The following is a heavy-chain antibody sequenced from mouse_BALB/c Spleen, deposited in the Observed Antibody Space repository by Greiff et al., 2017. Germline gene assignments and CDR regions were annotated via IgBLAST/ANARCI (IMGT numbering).Heavy chain of an antibody. V-gene: IGHV5-9-4*01. D-gene: IGHD4-1*01. CDR2: ISSGGSYT. CDR3: AREGWDDAMDY. Sequence: DVMLVESGGGLVKPGGSLKLSCAASGFTFSSYAMSWVRQSPEKRLEWVAEISSGGSYTYYPDTVTGRFTISRDNAKNTLYLEMSSLRSEDTAMYYCAREGWDDAMDYWGQGTSVTVSS. J-gene: IGHJ4*01. CDR1: GFTFSSYA.